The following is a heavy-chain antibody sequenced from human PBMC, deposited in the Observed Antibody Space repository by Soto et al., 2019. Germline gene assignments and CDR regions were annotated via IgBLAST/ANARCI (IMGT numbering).Heavy chain of an antibody. CDR1: GFTFSSYS. D-gene: IGHD1-1*01. V-gene: IGHV3-48*01. CDR3: ASDSLPLALTPWFDP. J-gene: IGHJ5*02. CDR2: ISSSSSTI. Sequence: GESLRLSCAASGFTFSSYSMNWVRQAPGKGLEWVSYISSSSSTIYYADSVKGRFTISRDNAKNSLYLQMNSLRAEDTAVYYCASDSLPLALTPWFDPWGQGTLVTVSS.